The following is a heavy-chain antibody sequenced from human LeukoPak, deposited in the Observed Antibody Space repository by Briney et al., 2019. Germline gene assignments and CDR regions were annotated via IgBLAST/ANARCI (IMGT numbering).Heavy chain of an antibody. D-gene: IGHD1-26*01. V-gene: IGHV3-23*01. Sequence: GRSLRLSCAASGFTFSSYAMSWVRQAPGKGLEWVSAISGSDGTTYYADSVKGRFTISRDNSKNTVYLQMDSLRAEDTAVYYCAKANRPIVGAFSPFDYWGQGTLVTVSS. CDR3: AKANRPIVGAFSPFDY. CDR1: GFTFSSYA. CDR2: ISGSDGTT. J-gene: IGHJ4*02.